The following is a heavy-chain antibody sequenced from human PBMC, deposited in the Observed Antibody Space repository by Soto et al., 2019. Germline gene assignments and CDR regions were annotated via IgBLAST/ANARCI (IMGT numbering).Heavy chain of an antibody. D-gene: IGHD3-22*01. J-gene: IGHJ3*02. CDR3: ARDRHYYDSSGYLDAFDI. CDR2: IIPIFGTA. Sequence: GASVKVSCKASGGTFSSNAISWVRQAPGQGLEWMGGIIPIFGTANYAQKFQGRVTITADESTSTAYMELSSLRSEDTAVYYCARDRHYYDSSGYLDAFDIWGQGTMVTVSS. CDR1: GGTFSSNA. V-gene: IGHV1-69*13.